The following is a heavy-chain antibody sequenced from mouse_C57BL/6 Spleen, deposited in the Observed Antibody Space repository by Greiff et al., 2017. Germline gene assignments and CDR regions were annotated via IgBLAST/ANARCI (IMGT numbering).Heavy chain of an antibody. CDR2: INPGSGGT. CDR3: ARGLRAMDY. CDR1: GYAFTNYL. D-gene: IGHD1-1*01. V-gene: IGHV1-54*01. Sequence: QVQLQQSGAELVRPGTSVKVSCKASGYAFTNYLIEWVKQRPGQGLERIGVINPGSGGTNYNEKFKGKATLTADKSSSTAYMQLSSLTSENSAVYFCARGLRAMDYWGQGTSVTVSS. J-gene: IGHJ4*01.